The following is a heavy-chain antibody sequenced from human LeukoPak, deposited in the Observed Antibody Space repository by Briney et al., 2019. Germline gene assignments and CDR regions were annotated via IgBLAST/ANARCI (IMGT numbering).Heavy chain of an antibody. V-gene: IGHV1-2*02. CDR1: GYTFTGYY. CDR3: ARFPRLGYCSSTSCYAWFDP. D-gene: IGHD2-2*01. Sequence: ASVTVSCKASGYTFTGYYMHGVRQAPGQGLEWMGWINPNSGGTNYAQKFQGRVTMTRDKSISTAYMELSRVRSDDTAVYYCARFPRLGYCSSTSCYAWFDPWGQGTLVTVSS. J-gene: IGHJ5*02. CDR2: INPNSGGT.